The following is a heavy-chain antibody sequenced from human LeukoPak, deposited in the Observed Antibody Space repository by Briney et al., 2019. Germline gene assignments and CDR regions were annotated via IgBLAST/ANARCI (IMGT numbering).Heavy chain of an antibody. Sequence: SQTLSLTCAVSGGSISSGGYSCSWIRQPPGKGLEWIVYIYHSGSTYYNPSLKSRVTISVDRSKNQFSLKLSSVTAADTAVYYCARDVGVTFGGVIDPWGQGTLVTVSS. CDR2: IYHSGST. V-gene: IGHV4-30-2*01. CDR3: ARDVGVTFGGVIDP. J-gene: IGHJ5*02. CDR1: GGSISSGGYS. D-gene: IGHD3-16*01.